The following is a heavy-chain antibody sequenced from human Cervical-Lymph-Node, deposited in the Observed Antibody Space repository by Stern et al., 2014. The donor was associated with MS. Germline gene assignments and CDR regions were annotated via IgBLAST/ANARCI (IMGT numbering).Heavy chain of an antibody. Sequence: VQLVESGAEVKKPGSSMKVSCKASGGTFSSDAIGWVRQAPGQGLEWMVGIIPIFETANYAQKFQGRVTITADQSTKTAYLELSSLTSGDTAMYFCASGTRSSWYFDFWGQGTLVTVST. CDR3: ASGTRSSWYFDF. D-gene: IGHD6-13*01. CDR1: GGTFSSDA. V-gene: IGHV1-69*01. J-gene: IGHJ4*02. CDR2: IIPIFETA.